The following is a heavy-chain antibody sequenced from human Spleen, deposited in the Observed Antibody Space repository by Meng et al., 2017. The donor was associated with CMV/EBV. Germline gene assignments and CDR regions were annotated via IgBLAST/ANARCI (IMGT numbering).Heavy chain of an antibody. CDR2: IRYDGSNK. Sequence: GGSLRLSCAASGFTFSSSGMHWARQAPGKGLEWVAFIRYDGSNKYYADSVKGRFTISRDNSKNTLYLQMNSLRAEDTAVYYCARDQNGGNSGWFDPWGQGTLVTVSS. D-gene: IGHD4-23*01. CDR1: GFTFSSSG. V-gene: IGHV3-30*02. CDR3: ARDQNGGNSGWFDP. J-gene: IGHJ5*02.